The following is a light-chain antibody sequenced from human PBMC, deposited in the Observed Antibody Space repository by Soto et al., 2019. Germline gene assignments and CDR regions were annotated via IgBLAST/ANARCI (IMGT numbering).Light chain of an antibody. CDR2: EVT. Sequence: QSALPQPASVSGSPVQSITISCTITNSDVGSFNFVSWYQQHPGKAPKVMIYEVTKRPSGVSDRFSGSKSGDTASLTISGLQAEDEADYYCCSDAGRSTYVFGPGTKVTVL. CDR1: NSDVGSFNF. CDR3: CSDAGRSTYV. J-gene: IGLJ1*01. V-gene: IGLV2-23*02.